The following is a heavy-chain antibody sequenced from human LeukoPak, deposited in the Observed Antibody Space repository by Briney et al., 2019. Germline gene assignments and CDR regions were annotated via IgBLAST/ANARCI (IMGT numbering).Heavy chain of an antibody. CDR2: ISAYNGNT. J-gene: IGHJ5*02. CDR3: ARDLLYFGYSSSSSWFDP. Sequence: ASVTVSCTASGYTFTSYGISWVRQAPGQGLEWMGWISAYNGNTNYAQKLQGRVTMTTDTSTSTAYMELRSLRSDDTAVYYCARDLLYFGYSSSSSWFDPWGQGTLVTVSS. D-gene: IGHD6-6*01. V-gene: IGHV1-18*01. CDR1: GYTFTSYG.